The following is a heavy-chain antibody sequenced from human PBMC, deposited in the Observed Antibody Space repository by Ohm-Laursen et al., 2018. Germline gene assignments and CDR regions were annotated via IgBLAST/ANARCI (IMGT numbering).Heavy chain of an antibody. CDR1: GFTLSIYS. CDR2: ISSSSSAM. CDR3: AREGIIGTGTFFFDY. J-gene: IGHJ4*02. D-gene: IGHD1/OR15-1a*01. Sequence: SLRLSCSASGFTLSIYSMYWVRQAPGKGLEWVSYISSSSSAMYYSDSVKGRFTISRDNAKNSLYLQMNSLRADDTAVYYCAREGIIGTGTFFFDYWGQGTLVTVSS. V-gene: IGHV3-48*01.